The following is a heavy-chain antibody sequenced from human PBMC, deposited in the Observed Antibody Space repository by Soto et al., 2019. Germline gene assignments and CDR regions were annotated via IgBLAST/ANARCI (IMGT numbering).Heavy chain of an antibody. CDR2: INPNSGGT. V-gene: IGHV1-2*02. CDR1: GYAFTGYY. J-gene: IGHJ3*02. D-gene: IGHD6-19*01. CDR3: ARDLGYSSGGDAFDI. Sequence: ASVKVSCKASGYAFTGYYMHWVRQAPGQGLEWMGWINPNSGGTNYAQKFQGRVTMTRDTSISTAYMELSRLRSDDTAVYYCARDLGYSSGGDAFDIWGQGTMVTVSS.